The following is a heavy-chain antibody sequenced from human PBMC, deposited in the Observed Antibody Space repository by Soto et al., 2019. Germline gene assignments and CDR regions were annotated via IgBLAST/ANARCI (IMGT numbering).Heavy chain of an antibody. Sequence: GGSLRLSCAASGFTFSNAWMSWVRQAPGKGLEWIGRIKMKADGGTTDYAAPVKGRFTISRDDSYNTLFLQMNSLKTEDTAVYYCTTLLRYSYGVDYWGQGTLVTVSS. CDR1: GFTFSNAW. V-gene: IGHV3-15*01. CDR3: TTLLRYSYGVDY. D-gene: IGHD5-18*01. J-gene: IGHJ4*02. CDR2: IKMKADGGTT.